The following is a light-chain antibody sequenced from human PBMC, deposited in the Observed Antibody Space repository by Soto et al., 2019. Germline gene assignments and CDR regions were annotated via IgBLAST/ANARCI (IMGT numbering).Light chain of an antibody. Sequence: VMTQSPVTLSVSPGESATLSCRASQSVDGYLAWYQQKPGQAPRLLIYGISKRATDIPDRFSGSGSGTDFTLTISSLQTEDFAVYYCHQRSDWPIIFGEGTKVDIK. J-gene: IGKJ4*01. CDR1: QSVDGY. CDR2: GIS. CDR3: HQRSDWPII. V-gene: IGKV3-11*01.